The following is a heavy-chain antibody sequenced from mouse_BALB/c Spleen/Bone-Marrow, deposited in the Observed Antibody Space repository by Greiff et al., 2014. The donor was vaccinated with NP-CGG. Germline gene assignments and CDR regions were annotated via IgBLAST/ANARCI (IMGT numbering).Heavy chain of an antibody. J-gene: IGHJ4*01. CDR1: GYAFTNYL. CDR2: IDPRSGGT. D-gene: IGHD1-1*01. Sequence: VQLQQSGAELVRPGTSVKVSCKASGYAFTNYLIEWVKQRPGQGLEWIGVIDPRSGGTDYNEKSKGKAPLTADKSSSTAYMQLNSLTSGDSAVYFCARGGITTVVPYSMDYWGQGTSVTVSS. CDR3: ARGGITTVVPYSMDY. V-gene: IGHV1-54*03.